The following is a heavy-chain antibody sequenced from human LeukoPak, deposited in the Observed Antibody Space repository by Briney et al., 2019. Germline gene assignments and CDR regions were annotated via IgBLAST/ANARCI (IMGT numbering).Heavy chain of an antibody. D-gene: IGHD3-22*01. Sequence: ASVKVSCKASGYTFTSYGISWVRQAPGQGLEWMGWISAYNGNTNYAQKLQGRVTMTTDTSTSTAYMELRGLRSDDTAVYYCARSITMIVVASGWFDPWGQGTLVTVSS. V-gene: IGHV1-18*01. CDR2: ISAYNGNT. J-gene: IGHJ5*02. CDR1: GYTFTSYG. CDR3: ARSITMIVVASGWFDP.